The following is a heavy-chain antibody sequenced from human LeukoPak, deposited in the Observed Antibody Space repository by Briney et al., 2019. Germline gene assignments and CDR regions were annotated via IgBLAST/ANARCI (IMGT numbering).Heavy chain of an antibody. CDR1: GFTFSDYY. D-gene: IGHD3-9*01. J-gene: IGHJ4*02. V-gene: IGHV3-11*01. CDR2: ISSSGSTI. Sequence: GGSLRLSCAASGFTFSDYYMSWIRQAPGKGLEWVSYISSSGSTIYYADSVKGRFTISRDNAKNSLYLQVNSLRAEDTAVYYCARALRYYDILTGYYGEYYFDYWGQGTLVTVSS. CDR3: ARALRYYDILTGYYGEYYFDY.